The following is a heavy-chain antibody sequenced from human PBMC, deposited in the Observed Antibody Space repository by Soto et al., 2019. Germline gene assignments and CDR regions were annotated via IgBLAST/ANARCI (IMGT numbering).Heavy chain of an antibody. CDR1: GFTFSSYG. D-gene: IGHD6-19*01. J-gene: IGHJ4*02. CDR2: IWYDGSNK. Sequence: QVQLVESGGGVVQPGRSLRLSCAASGFTFSSYGMHWVRQAPGKGLEWVAVIWYDGSNKYYADSVKGRFTISRDNSKNTLYLQMNSLRAEDTAVYYCARAVAAGWAEQWLVLEFDYWGQGNLVTVSS. CDR3: ARAVAAGWAEQWLVLEFDY. V-gene: IGHV3-33*01.